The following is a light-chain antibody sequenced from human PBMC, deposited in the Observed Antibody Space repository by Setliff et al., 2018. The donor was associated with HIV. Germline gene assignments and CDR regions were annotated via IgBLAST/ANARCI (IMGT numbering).Light chain of an antibody. J-gene: IGLJ1*01. Sequence: QSALAQPASVSGSPGQSITISCTGTNNDIGLYNFVSWYQQPPGKVPQLIIFDVTIRPSGVSIRFSGSKSGNTASLTISGLRTEDEGDYFCSSFTGNMKFVFGTGTKVTVL. V-gene: IGLV2-14*03. CDR1: NNDIGLYNF. CDR3: SSFTGNMKFV. CDR2: DVT.